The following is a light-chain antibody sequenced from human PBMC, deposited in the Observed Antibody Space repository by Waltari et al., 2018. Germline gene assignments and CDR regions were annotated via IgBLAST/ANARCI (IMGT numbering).Light chain of an antibody. J-gene: IGKJ4*01. Sequence: EIVLTQSPGTLSLSPGERATLSCMASQSVSSSYLAWYQHKPGQAPRLVIYGASSRAAGIPDRFSGSGSGTDFTLTISRLEPEDFAVYYCQQYGTSPPLTFGGGTKVEIK. V-gene: IGKV3-20*01. CDR3: QQYGTSPPLT. CDR1: QSVSSSY. CDR2: GAS.